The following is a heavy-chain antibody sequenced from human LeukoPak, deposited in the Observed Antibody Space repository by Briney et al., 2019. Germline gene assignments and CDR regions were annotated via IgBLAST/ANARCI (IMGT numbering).Heavy chain of an antibody. CDR2: IRGSSSNI. Sequence: GGSLRLSCEASGFTFSSYTLNWVRQAPGKGLEWVSSIRGSSSNIFYVDSVRGRFTISRDNAKNSLYLQMNSLRAEDTAIYYCAREEVGLGDDFDYWGQGTLVTVSS. V-gene: IGHV3-21*01. CDR3: AREEVGLGDDFDY. CDR1: GFTFSSYT. D-gene: IGHD4-17*01. J-gene: IGHJ4*02.